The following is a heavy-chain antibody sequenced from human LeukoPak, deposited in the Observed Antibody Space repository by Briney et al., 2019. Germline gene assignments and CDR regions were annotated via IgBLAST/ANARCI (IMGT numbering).Heavy chain of an antibody. J-gene: IGHJ4*02. D-gene: IGHD3-3*01. CDR1: GFTFSSYG. CDR3: ARERRHDFWSGYPDY. CDR2: ISYDGSNK. Sequence: GGSLRLSCAASGFTFSSYGMHWVRQAPGKGLEWVAVISYDGSNKYYADSVKGRFTISRDNSKNTLYLQMNSLRAEDTAVYYCARERRHDFWSGYPDYWGQGTLVTVSS. V-gene: IGHV3-30*03.